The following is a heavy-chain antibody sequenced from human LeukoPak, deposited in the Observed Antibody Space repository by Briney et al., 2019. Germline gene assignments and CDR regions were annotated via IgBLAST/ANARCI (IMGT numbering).Heavy chain of an antibody. CDR1: GGSISSYY. Sequence: PSETLSLTCTVSGGSISSYYWSWIRQPPGKGLEWIGYIYYSGSTNYNPSLKSRVTISVDTSKNQFSLKLSSVTAADTAVYYCARVMWLSGHGAFDIWGQGTMVTVSS. D-gene: IGHD3-22*01. V-gene: IGHV4-59*01. CDR3: ARVMWLSGHGAFDI. CDR2: IYYSGST. J-gene: IGHJ3*02.